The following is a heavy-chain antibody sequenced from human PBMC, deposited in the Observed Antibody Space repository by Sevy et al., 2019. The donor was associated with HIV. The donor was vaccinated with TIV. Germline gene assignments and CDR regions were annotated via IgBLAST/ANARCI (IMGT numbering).Heavy chain of an antibody. CDR1: GFTFSIYT. CDR2: FGFGGSTI. V-gene: IGHV3-23*01. CDR3: AREGCTVPYDY. D-gene: IGHD2-8*02. Sequence: GGSLRLSCAASGFTFSIYTMSWVRQAPGKGLEWVSTFGFGGSTIHYADSVKGRFTITRDTSKNTLYLKMDSMSADDRAVYYCAREGCTVPYDYWGQGTLVTVSS. J-gene: IGHJ4*02.